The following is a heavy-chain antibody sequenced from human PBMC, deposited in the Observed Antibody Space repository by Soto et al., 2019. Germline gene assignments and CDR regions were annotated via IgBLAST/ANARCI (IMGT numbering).Heavy chain of an antibody. CDR3: ARVEYQLGPTGNWFDP. D-gene: IGHD2-2*01. CDR1: GFTFSSYW. J-gene: IGHJ5*02. CDR2: IKQDGSEK. Sequence: LRLSCAASGFTFSSYWMSWVRQAPVKGLEWVANIKQDGSEKYYVDSAKGRFTISRDNAKNSLYLQMNSLRAEETAVYYCARVEYQLGPTGNWFDPWGQGTLVTVSS. V-gene: IGHV3-7*03.